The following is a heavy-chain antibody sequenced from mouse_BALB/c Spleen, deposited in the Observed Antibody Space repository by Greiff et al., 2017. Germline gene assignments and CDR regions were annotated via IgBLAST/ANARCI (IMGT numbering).Heavy chain of an antibody. CDR2: INPYNGDT. Sequence: VTLKESGPELVKPGASVKISCKASGYSFTGYFMNWVKQSHGKSLEWIGRINPYNGDTFYNQKFKGKATLTVDKSSSTAHMELLSLTSEDSAVYYCGSGYDYEVDYWGQGTSVTVSS. CDR1: GYSFTGYF. D-gene: IGHD2-4*01. CDR3: GSGYDYEVDY. J-gene: IGHJ4*01. V-gene: IGHV1-37*01.